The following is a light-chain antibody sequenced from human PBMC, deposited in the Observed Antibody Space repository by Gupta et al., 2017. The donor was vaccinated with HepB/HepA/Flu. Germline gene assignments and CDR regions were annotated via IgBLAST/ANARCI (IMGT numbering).Light chain of an antibody. Sequence: QSALTQPASVSGSPGPSITISCTGTSSDVGGYSYVSWYQQHPGKAPKLMLYGVNTRLSGVANRFSGSKSGNTASLTISGRQAEDEADYYCSSYTSSSTFVFGTGTKVTVL. J-gene: IGLJ1*01. CDR3: SSYTSSSTFV. CDR1: SSDVGGYSY. V-gene: IGLV2-14*03. CDR2: GVN.